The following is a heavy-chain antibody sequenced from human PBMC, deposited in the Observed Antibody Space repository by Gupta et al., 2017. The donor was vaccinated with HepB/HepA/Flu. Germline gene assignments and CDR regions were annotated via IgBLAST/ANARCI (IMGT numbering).Heavy chain of an antibody. Sequence: QVQLQQWGAGLLKPSETLSLTCAVYGGSFSGYYWSWIRQPPGKGLEWIGEINHSGSTNYNPSLKSRVTISVDTSKNQFSLKVSSVTAADTAVYYCARGLPPSFWGQGTLVTVSS. D-gene: IGHD2-2*01. J-gene: IGHJ4*02. V-gene: IGHV4-34*01. CDR3: ARGLPPSF. CDR2: INHSGST. CDR1: GGSFSGYY.